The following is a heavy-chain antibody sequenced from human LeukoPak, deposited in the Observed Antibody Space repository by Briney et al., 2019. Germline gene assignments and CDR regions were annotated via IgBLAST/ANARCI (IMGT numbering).Heavy chain of an antibody. Sequence: PSGTLSLTCAVSGGSISSSNWWTWVRQPPGKGLEWIGDIFHSGSTNYNPSLKSRVSISVDKSKNQFSLKLSSVTAADTAIYYCARGTVAVAGISHWFDAWGQGTLVTVSS. CDR1: GGSISSSNW. J-gene: IGHJ5*02. V-gene: IGHV4-4*02. CDR3: ARGTVAVAGISHWFDA. D-gene: IGHD6-19*01. CDR2: IFHSGST.